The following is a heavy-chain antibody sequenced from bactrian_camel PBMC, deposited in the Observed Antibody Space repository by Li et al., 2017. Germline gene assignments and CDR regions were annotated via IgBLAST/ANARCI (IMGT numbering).Heavy chain of an antibody. CDR2: ISSSATP. J-gene: IGHJ4*01. Sequence: VQLVESGGGSVQAGGSLKLSCEASVSTRDCAMGWDRQAPGKEREWVVSISSSATPTLTDSVKGRFDIYRIYAKNTVYLEMNSLKTEDTAVYYCTACGTYVGQGTQVTVS. CDR1: VSTRDCA. D-gene: IGHD2*01. V-gene: IGHV3S53*01.